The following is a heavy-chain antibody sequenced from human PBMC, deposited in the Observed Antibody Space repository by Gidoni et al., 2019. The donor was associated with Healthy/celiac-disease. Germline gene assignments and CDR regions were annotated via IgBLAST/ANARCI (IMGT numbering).Heavy chain of an antibody. CDR3: ARAGSGWRAHY. J-gene: IGHJ4*02. D-gene: IGHD6-19*01. Sequence: QYPGKGLEWIGYIYYSGSTYYNPSLKSRVTISVDTSKNQFSLKLSSVTAADTAVYYCARAGSGWRAHYWGQGTLVTVSS. CDR2: IYYSGST. V-gene: IGHV4-31*02.